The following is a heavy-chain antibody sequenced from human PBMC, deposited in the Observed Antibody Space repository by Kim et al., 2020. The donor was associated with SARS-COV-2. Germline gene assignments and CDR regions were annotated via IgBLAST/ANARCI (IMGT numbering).Heavy chain of an antibody. D-gene: IGHD1-26*01. CDR1: GYTVTDYW. CDR3: AKKGGATTRDY. CDR2: VDPASGAT. J-gene: IGHJ4*02. Sequence: ASVKVSCKASGYTVTDYWLYWVRQAPGQGFEWVGRVDPASGATKYAQKFQDRVTMTRDASMNTVHMQLSRLTSDDTAVYYCAKKGGATTRDYWRRGTLVTVSS. V-gene: IGHV1-2*06.